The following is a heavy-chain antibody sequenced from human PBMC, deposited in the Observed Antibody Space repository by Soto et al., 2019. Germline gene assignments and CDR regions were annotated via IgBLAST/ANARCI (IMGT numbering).Heavy chain of an antibody. CDR2: IYHSGST. J-gene: IGHJ5*02. CDR1: GYSISSGYY. V-gene: IGHV4-38-2*01. Sequence: SETLSLTCAVSGYSISSGYYWGWIRQPPGKGLGWIGSIYHSGSTYYNPSLKSRVTISVDTSKNQFSLKLSSVTAADTAVYYCARGAIVVVPAAIHEGWFDPWGQGTLVTVS. D-gene: IGHD2-2*02. CDR3: ARGAIVVVPAAIHEGWFDP.